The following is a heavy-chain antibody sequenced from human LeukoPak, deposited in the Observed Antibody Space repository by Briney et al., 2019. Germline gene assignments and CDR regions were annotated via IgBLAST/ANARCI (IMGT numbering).Heavy chain of an antibody. J-gene: IGHJ4*02. Sequence: GGSLRLSCAASGFTVSSNYMSWVRQAPGKGLEWVANIKQDGSEKYYVDSVKGRFTISRDNAKNSLYLQMNSLRAEDTAVYYCARGQFGSGAFDYWGQGTLVTVSS. D-gene: IGHD6-25*01. V-gene: IGHV3-7*01. CDR2: IKQDGSEK. CDR3: ARGQFGSGAFDY. CDR1: GFTVSSNY.